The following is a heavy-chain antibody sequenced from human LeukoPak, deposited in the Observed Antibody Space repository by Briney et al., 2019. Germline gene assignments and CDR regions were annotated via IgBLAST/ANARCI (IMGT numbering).Heavy chain of an antibody. CDR3: ARYSGSYYYYYCMDV. Sequence: SETLSLTCTVSGGSISSHYWSWIRQPPGKGLEWIGYIYYSGSTNYNPSLKSRVTISVDTSKNQFSLKLSSVTAADTAVYYCARYSGSYYYYYCMDVWGKGTTVTVSS. D-gene: IGHD1-26*01. J-gene: IGHJ6*03. V-gene: IGHV4-59*11. CDR2: IYYSGST. CDR1: GGSISSHY.